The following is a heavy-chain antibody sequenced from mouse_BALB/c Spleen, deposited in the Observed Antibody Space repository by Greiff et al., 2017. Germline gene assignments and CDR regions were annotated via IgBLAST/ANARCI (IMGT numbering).Heavy chain of an antibody. CDR2: ISYDGSN. V-gene: IGHV3-6*02. CDR3: ARGGYGSNYFDY. CDR1: GYSITSGYY. Sequence: EVHLVESGPGLVKPSQSLSLTCSVTGYSITSGYYWNWIRQFPGNKLEWMGYISYDGSNNYNPSLKNRISITRDTSKNQFFLKLNSVTTEDTATYYCARGGYGSNYFDYWGQGTTLTVSS. D-gene: IGHD1-1*01. J-gene: IGHJ2*01.